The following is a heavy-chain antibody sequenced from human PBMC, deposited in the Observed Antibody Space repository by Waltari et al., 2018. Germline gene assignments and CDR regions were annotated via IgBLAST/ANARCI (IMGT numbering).Heavy chain of an antibody. CDR3: VRDWRAGYFGPVRDTSFDH. D-gene: IGHD3-22*01. V-gene: IGHV4-38-2*02. J-gene: IGHJ4*02. Sequence: SGPGLVKPSETLSLTCRVSGYSISSDYYWGWMRQPPGKGLEWIGSIFHSGDTYYNPSLKSRVTISVDTSKNQLSLKLHSVTAADTAVYYCVRDWRAGYFGPVRDTSFDHWGQGTLVTVSS. CDR2: IFHSGDT. CDR1: GYSISSDYY.